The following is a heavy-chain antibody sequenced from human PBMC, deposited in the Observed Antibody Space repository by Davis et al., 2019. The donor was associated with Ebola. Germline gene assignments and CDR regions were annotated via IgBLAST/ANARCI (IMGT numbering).Heavy chain of an antibody. D-gene: IGHD1-26*01. Sequence: GESLKISCAASGFTVSSNYMSWVRQAPGKGLEWVSSISGSGGSTYYADSVKGRFTISRDNSKNTLYLQMNSLRADDTAVYYCAKGPKSGSLDYWGQGTLVTVSS. V-gene: IGHV3-23*01. J-gene: IGHJ4*02. CDR3: AKGPKSGSLDY. CDR2: ISGSGGST. CDR1: GFTVSSNY.